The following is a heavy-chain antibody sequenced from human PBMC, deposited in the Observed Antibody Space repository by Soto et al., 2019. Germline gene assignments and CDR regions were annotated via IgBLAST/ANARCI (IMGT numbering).Heavy chain of an antibody. CDR2: IYDSGTT. J-gene: IGHJ1*01. D-gene: IGHD3-10*01. Sequence: QVQLQESGPGLVQPSETLALTCTGSGGSLSRGSFYWSWIRQSPGQGLEWIGHIYDSGTTNYNPSLMGRVTISQDTSMNLFSLTLTSVTAADAAVYYCARRFTFGYFQPWGQGTLVAVSS. CDR1: GGSLSRGSFY. V-gene: IGHV4-61*01. CDR3: ARRFTFGYFQP.